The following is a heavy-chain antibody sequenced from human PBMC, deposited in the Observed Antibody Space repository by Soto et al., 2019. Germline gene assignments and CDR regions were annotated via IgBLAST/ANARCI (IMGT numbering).Heavy chain of an antibody. Sequence: ASVKVSCKASGYTFTSYDINWVRQATGQGLEWMGWMNPNSGNTGYAQKFQGRVTMTRNTSISTAYMELSSLRSEDTAVYYCARASQLNVLLWFGEFNWFDPWGQGTLVTVSS. D-gene: IGHD3-10*01. J-gene: IGHJ5*02. CDR3: ARASQLNVLLWFGEFNWFDP. V-gene: IGHV1-8*01. CDR1: GYTFTSYD. CDR2: MNPNSGNT.